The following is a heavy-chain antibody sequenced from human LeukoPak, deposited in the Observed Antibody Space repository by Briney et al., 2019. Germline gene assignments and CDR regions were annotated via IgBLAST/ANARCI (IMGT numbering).Heavy chain of an antibody. Sequence: GSLRLSCAASGFTFSSSGMHWVRQAPGKGLEWVAVISYDGSNKYYADSVKGRFTFSRDNSKNTLYLQMNSLRAEDTAVYYCARENMVPGSPPPHVFEHRGPGTLVTVSP. CDR1: GFTFSSSG. D-gene: IGHD3-10*01. V-gene: IGHV3-30*03. J-gene: IGHJ4*01. CDR3: ARENMVPGSPPPHVFEH. CDR2: ISYDGSNK.